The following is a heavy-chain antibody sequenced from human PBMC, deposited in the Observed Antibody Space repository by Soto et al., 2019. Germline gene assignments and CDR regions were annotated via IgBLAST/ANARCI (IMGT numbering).Heavy chain of an antibody. Sequence: SETLSLTCTVSGGSISSYYWSWIRQPPGKGLEWIGYIYYSGSTYYNPSLKSRVTISVDTSKNQFSLKLSSVTAADTAVYYCASHSSGYIFDYWGQGTLVTVSS. D-gene: IGHD3-22*01. V-gene: IGHV4-59*06. CDR3: ASHSSGYIFDY. J-gene: IGHJ4*02. CDR2: IYYSGST. CDR1: GGSISSYY.